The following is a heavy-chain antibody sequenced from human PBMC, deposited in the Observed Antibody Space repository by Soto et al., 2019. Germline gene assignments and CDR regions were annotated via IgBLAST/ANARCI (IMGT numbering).Heavy chain of an antibody. Sequence: QVQLQESGPGLVKPSETLSLTCTVSGASISSYYWSWIRQPPGKGLEWIGYMFYSGSTKYNPSLTSRVTVSVDTSKNQFSLKLSSVSAADTAVYYCARVGGAPLGAFDIWGQGTMVTVSS. J-gene: IGHJ3*02. V-gene: IGHV4-59*01. D-gene: IGHD1-26*01. CDR2: MFYSGST. CDR1: GASISSYY. CDR3: ARVGGAPLGAFDI.